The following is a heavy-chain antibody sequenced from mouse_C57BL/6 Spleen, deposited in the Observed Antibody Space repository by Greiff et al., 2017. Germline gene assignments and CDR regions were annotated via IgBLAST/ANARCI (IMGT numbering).Heavy chain of an antibody. CDR1: GFSFNTYA. J-gene: IGHJ2*01. CDR3: VRHGTPSVGAFDY. D-gene: IGHD4-1*01. CDR2: IRSKSNNYAT. Sequence: EVQRVESGGGLVQPKGSLKLSCAASGFSFNTYAMNWVRQAPGKGLEWVARIRSKSNNYATYYADSVKDRFTISRDDSESMLYLQMNNLKTEDTAMYYCVRHGTPSVGAFDYWGQGTTLTVSS. V-gene: IGHV10-1*01.